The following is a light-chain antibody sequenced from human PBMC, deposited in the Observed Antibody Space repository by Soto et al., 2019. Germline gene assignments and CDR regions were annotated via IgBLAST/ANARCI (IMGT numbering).Light chain of an antibody. CDR1: QSVSSN. Sequence: EIVMTQSPATLSVSPGERATLSCRASQSVSSNLAWYQQKPGQAPRLLIYGASTRATGIPARFSGSGSGTELTLTISSLQSEDFAVYYCQQYNNWPVPFGQGTKLEIK. J-gene: IGKJ2*01. V-gene: IGKV3-15*01. CDR2: GAS. CDR3: QQYNNWPVP.